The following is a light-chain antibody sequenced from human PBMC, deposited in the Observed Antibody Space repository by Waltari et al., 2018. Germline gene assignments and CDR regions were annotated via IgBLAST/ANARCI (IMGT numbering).Light chain of an antibody. Sequence: DIQMTQSPSSLSASVGDRVTITCQASQDVSNYVNWYQQRPGKAPKLLIYDVSNLQAGVPSRFSGRGSGTQFTLTISTLQLDDIATYSCQQYYNLPPTFGQGTKVEIK. CDR1: QDVSNY. CDR2: DVS. CDR3: QQYYNLPPT. V-gene: IGKV1-33*01. J-gene: IGKJ2*01.